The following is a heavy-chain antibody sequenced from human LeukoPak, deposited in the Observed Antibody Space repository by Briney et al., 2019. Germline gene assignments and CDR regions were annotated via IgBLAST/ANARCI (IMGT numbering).Heavy chain of an antibody. D-gene: IGHD3-10*01. Sequence: ASVKVSCKASGYTFSTYAITWVRQAPVRGLEWMGWISVYKGNAQYAQEFQDRVSMTVDTSTSTAYMELRSLRSDDTAVYYCARGGWFGDWNWFDPWGQGTLVTVSS. J-gene: IGHJ5*02. V-gene: IGHV1-18*01. CDR3: ARGGWFGDWNWFDP. CDR1: GYTFSTYA. CDR2: ISVYKGNA.